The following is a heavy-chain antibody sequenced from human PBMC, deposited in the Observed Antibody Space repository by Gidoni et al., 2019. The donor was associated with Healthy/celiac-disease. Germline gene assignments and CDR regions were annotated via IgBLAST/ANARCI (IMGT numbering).Heavy chain of an antibody. D-gene: IGHD3-10*01. J-gene: IGHJ4*02. CDR3: ARVKGNGERVAFDY. CDR1: GFTFSSYS. CDR2: ISSSSSYI. V-gene: IGHV3-21*01. Sequence: EVQLMESGGGLVKPGGSLRLSCAASGFTFSSYSLNWVSQAPGKGLEWVSSISSSSSYIYYADSVKGRFTISRDNAKNSLYLQMNSLRAEDTAVYYCARVKGNGERVAFDYWGQGTLVTVSS.